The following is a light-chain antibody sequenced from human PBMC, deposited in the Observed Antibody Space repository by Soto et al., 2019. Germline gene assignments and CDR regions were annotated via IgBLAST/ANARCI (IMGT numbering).Light chain of an antibody. V-gene: IGLV2-14*01. CDR2: EVS. CDR3: SSYTSSFTRV. CDR1: SSDVGGYNY. J-gene: IGLJ2*01. Sequence: QPVLTQPASVSGSPGQSITISCTGTSSDVGGYNYVSWYQQHPGKGPKLLIYEVSNRPSGVSNRFSASKSGNTASLTISGLRAEDEADYYCSSYTSSFTRVFGGGTKLTVL.